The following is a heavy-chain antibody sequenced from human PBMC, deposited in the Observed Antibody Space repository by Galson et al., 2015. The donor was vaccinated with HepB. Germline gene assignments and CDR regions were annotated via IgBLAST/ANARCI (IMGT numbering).Heavy chain of an antibody. V-gene: IGHV3-21*01. D-gene: IGHD6-13*01. J-gene: IGHJ4*02. CDR3: ARPGMVQLVRFIEYYFDY. CDR2: ISSSSSYI. Sequence: SLRLSCAASGFTFSSYSMNWVRQAPGKGLEWVSSISSSSSYIYYADSVKGRFTISRDNAKNSLYLQMNSLRAEDTAVYYCARPGMVQLVRFIEYYFDYWGQGTLVTVSS. CDR1: GFTFSSYS.